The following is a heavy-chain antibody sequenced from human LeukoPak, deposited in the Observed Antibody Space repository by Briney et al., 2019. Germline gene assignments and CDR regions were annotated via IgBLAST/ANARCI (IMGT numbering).Heavy chain of an antibody. CDR1: GFTFSSYA. CDR2: ISYDGSNK. D-gene: IGHD3-10*01. CDR3: AKDAIGRGVIRRRFDY. J-gene: IGHJ4*02. Sequence: GGSLRLSCAASGFTFSSYAIHWVRQAPGKGLEWVAVISYDGSNKYYADSVKGRFTISRDNSKNTLYLQMNSLRAEDTAVYYCAKDAIGRGVIRRRFDYWGQGTLVTVSS. V-gene: IGHV3-30*04.